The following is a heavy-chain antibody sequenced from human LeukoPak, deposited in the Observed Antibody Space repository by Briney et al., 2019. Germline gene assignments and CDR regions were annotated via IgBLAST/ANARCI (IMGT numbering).Heavy chain of an antibody. Sequence: ASVRVSCKASGYTFTDYYMHWVRQAPGQGLEWMGWINPNSGGTNYAQKFQGRVTMTRDTSISTAYMELTSLRSDDTAVYYCARDRGGGSGTYYILYWGQGVLVTVSS. CDR3: ARDRGGGSGTYYILY. CDR2: INPNSGGT. V-gene: IGHV1-2*02. CDR1: GYTFTDYY. J-gene: IGHJ4*02. D-gene: IGHD3-10*01.